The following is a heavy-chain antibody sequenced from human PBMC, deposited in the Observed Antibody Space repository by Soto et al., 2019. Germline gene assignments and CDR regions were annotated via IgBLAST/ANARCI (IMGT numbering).Heavy chain of an antibody. D-gene: IGHD2-15*01. CDR2: IYYSGST. Sequence: SETLSLTCTVSGGSISSGGYYWSWIRQHPGKGLEWIGYIYYSGSTYYNPSLRSRVTISVDTSKNQFSLKLSSVTAADTAVYYCARDLGYCSGGSCWAGFNYYYYMDVWGKGTTVTVSS. J-gene: IGHJ6*03. V-gene: IGHV4-31*03. CDR1: GGSISSGGYY. CDR3: ARDLGYCSGGSCWAGFNYYYYMDV.